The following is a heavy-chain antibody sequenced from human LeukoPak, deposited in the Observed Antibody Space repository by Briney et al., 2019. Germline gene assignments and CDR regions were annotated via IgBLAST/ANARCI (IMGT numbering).Heavy chain of an antibody. Sequence: GGPLRLSCAASGFTFSSYSMNWVRQAPGKGLEWVSSISSSSAYIYYADSMKGRFTISRDSSKNTLYLQMNSLRAEDTAVYYCARVGSGYADYWGQGTLVTVSS. J-gene: IGHJ4*02. CDR3: ARVGSGYADY. V-gene: IGHV3-21*04. D-gene: IGHD3-3*01. CDR1: GFTFSSYS. CDR2: ISSSSAYI.